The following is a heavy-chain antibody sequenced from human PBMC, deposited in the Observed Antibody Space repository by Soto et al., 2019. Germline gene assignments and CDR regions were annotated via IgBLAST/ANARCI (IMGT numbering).Heavy chain of an antibody. D-gene: IGHD1-1*01. V-gene: IGHV1-3*01. J-gene: IGHJ4*02. CDR3: TRDYNGLGDY. CDR1: GYTFTSYP. CDR2: INAANGNT. Sequence: QVQLVQSGAEVKKPGASVKVSCKASGYTFTSYPVHWVRQAPGQRLEWMGWINAANGNTKYSQKFQGRVTITRDTSASAVYMELSSLRSEDTAIYYCTRDYNGLGDYWGQGTLVTVSS.